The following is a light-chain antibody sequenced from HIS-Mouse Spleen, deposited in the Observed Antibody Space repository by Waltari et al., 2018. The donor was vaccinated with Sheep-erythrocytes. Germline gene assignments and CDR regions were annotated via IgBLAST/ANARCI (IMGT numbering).Light chain of an antibody. CDR2: GAP. CDR3: QQYGSSPLT. V-gene: IGKV3-20*01. CDR1: QSVSSSY. Sequence: EIVLTQSPGTLSLSPGERATLSCRASQSVSSSYLAWYQQKPGRAPRPLIYGAPSRATGIPDRFSGSGSGTDFTLTISRLEPEDFAVYYCQQYGSSPLTFGGGTKVEIK. J-gene: IGKJ4*01.